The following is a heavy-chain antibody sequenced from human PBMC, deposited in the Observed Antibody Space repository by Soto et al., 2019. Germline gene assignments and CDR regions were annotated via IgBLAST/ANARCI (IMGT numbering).Heavy chain of an antibody. V-gene: IGHV4-34*01. CDR3: ARGPLIAVAYTRSFDP. CDR2: INHSGST. Sequence: WGNLALTCAVYGGSFSGYYWSWIRQPPGKGLEWIGEINHSGSTNYNPSLKSRVTISVDTSKNQFSLKLSSVTAADTAVYYCARGPLIAVAYTRSFDPSVQGTLVP. CDR1: GGSFSGYY. J-gene: IGHJ5*02. D-gene: IGHD6-19*01.